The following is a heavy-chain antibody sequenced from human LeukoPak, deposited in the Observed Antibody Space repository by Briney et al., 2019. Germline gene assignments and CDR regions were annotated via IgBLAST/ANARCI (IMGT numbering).Heavy chain of an antibody. V-gene: IGHV4-61*02. CDR1: GGSISNLDYY. CDR2: IYTSGGT. D-gene: IGHD2-2*01. J-gene: IGHJ3*01. Sequence: SETLSLTCTVSGGSISNLDYYWTWIRQPAGKRLEWIGRIYTSGGTNYNPSLKSRVTMSVNKSKNQISLNLASLTAADTALYYCAGRGSSSGTFDVWGPGTFVTVSS. CDR3: AGRGSSSGTFDV.